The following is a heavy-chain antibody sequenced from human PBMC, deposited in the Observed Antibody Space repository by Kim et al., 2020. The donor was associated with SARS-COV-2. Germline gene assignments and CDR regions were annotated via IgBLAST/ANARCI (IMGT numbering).Heavy chain of an antibody. J-gene: IGHJ6*02. CDR1: GFTFGDYA. Sequence: GGSLRLSCTASGFTFGDYAMSWFRQAPGKGLEWVGFIRSKAYGGTTEYAASVKGRFTISRDDSKSIAYLQMNSLKTEDTAVYYCTRERSGYYTGAYYYYGMDVWGQGTTVTVSS. CDR3: TRERSGYYTGAYYYYGMDV. D-gene: IGHD3-3*01. V-gene: IGHV3-49*03. CDR2: IRSKAYGGTT.